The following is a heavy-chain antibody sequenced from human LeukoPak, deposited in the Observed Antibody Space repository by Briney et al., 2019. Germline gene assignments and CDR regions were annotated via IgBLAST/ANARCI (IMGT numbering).Heavy chain of an antibody. CDR1: GGTFSSYA. V-gene: IGHV1-69*06. D-gene: IGHD7-27*01. CDR2: IIPIFGTA. J-gene: IGHJ3*02. Sequence: SVMVSCKASGGTFSSYAISWVRQAPGQGLEWMGGIIPIFGTANYAQKFQGRVTITADKSTSTAYMELSSLRSEDTAVYYCAREGGGARVKTGVTGHIQTDAFDIWGQGTMVTVSS. CDR3: AREGGGARVKTGVTGHIQTDAFDI.